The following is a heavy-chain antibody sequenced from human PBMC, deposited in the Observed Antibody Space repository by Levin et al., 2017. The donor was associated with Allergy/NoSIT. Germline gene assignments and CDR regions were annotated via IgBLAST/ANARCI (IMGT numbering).Heavy chain of an antibody. J-gene: IGHJ4*02. V-gene: IGHV3-23*01. Sequence: GGSLRLSCAASGFTFSSYAMSWVRQAPGKGLEWVSAISGSGGSTYYADSVKGRFTISRDNSKNTLYLQMNSLRAEDTAVYYCAKSYSYYYDSSGLIVGYYFDYWGQGTLVTVSS. D-gene: IGHD3-22*01. CDR2: ISGSGGST. CDR1: GFTFSSYA. CDR3: AKSYSYYYDSSGLIVGYYFDY.